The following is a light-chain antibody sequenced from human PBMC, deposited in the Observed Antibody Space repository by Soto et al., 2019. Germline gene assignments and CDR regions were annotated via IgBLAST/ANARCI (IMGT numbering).Light chain of an antibody. CDR2: DVS. CDR3: SSYTSSSTLEV. CDR1: SSDFGGYNY. J-gene: IGLJ1*01. V-gene: IGLV2-14*01. Sequence: QSALTQPASVSGSPGQSVTISCTGNSSDFGGYNYVSWYQQHPGKAPKLMIYDVSNRPSGVSNRFSGSKSGNTASLTISGLQAEDEADYYCSSYTSSSTLEVFGTGTKVTVL.